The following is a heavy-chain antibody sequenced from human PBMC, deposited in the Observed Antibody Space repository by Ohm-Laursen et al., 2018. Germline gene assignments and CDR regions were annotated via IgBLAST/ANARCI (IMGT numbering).Heavy chain of an antibody. Sequence: SLRLSCAASGFTFSDYYMSWIRQAPGKGLEWVSYISSSGSTIYYADSVKGRFTISRDNAENSLYLQMNSLRAEDTAVYYCARDRYYDFWSGSKVLDYWGQGTLVTVSS. CDR1: GFTFSDYY. CDR2: ISSSGSTI. CDR3: ARDRYYDFWSGSKVLDY. V-gene: IGHV3-11*01. J-gene: IGHJ4*02. D-gene: IGHD3-3*01.